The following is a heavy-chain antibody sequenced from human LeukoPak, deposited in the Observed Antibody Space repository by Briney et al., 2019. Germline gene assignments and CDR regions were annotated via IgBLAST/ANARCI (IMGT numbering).Heavy chain of an antibody. CDR3: ARGYSYGRNYYYYCMDV. D-gene: IGHD5-18*01. CDR1: GGSFSDYY. V-gene: IGHV4-34*01. CDR2: IHHSGST. Sequence: PSETLSLTCAVYGGSFSDYYWSWIRQPPGKGLEWIGEIHHSGSTNYNPSLKSRVTISVDTSKNQFSLKLSSVTAADTAVYYCARGYSYGRNYYYYCMDVWGKGTTVTVSS. J-gene: IGHJ6*03.